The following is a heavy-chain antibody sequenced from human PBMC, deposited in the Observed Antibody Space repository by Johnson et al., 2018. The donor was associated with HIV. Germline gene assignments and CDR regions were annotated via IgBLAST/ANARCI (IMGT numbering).Heavy chain of an antibody. Sequence: QVQLVESGGGVVQPGGSLRLSCAASGFTFSNYGMHWVRQAPGKGLEWVSFIRYNGSNKYYADSVKGRFAISRDNSKSLVFLQMNSLRPEDTAVYYCAKDISTYYNFWRDQDAFDIWGQGTMVTVSS. J-gene: IGHJ3*02. D-gene: IGHD3-3*01. CDR1: GFTFSNYG. CDR2: IRYNGSNK. CDR3: AKDISTYYNFWRDQDAFDI. V-gene: IGHV3-30*02.